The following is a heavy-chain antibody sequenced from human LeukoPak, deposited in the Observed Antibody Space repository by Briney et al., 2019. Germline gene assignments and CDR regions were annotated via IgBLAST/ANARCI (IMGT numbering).Heavy chain of an antibody. D-gene: IGHD1-26*01. J-gene: IGHJ4*02. CDR3: ARDGLLGSY. CDR1: GFIFSSHA. CDR2: ISSSGSTI. V-gene: IGHV3-48*04. Sequence: GGSLRLSCVASGFIFSSHAMHWVRQAPGKGLEWVSYISSSGSTIYYADSVKGRFTISRDNAKNSLYLQMNSLRAEDTAVYYCARDGLLGSYWGQGTLVTVSS.